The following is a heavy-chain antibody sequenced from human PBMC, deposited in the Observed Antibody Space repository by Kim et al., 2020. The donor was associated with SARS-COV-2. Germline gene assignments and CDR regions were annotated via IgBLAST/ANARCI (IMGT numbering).Heavy chain of an antibody. V-gene: IGHV3-9*01. Sequence: ADSVKGRFTISRDNAKNSLYLQMNSLRAEDTALYYCAKGSSYYYYYYMDVWGKGTTVTVSS. CDR3: AKGSSYYYYYYMDV. J-gene: IGHJ6*03. D-gene: IGHD2-2*01.